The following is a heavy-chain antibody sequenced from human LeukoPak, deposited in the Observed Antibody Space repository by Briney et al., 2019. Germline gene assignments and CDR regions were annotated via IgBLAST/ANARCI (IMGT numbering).Heavy chain of an antibody. CDR3: ARAVRFYYDTSGYYY. CDR1: GFTFSSYE. V-gene: IGHV3-48*03. J-gene: IGHJ4*02. D-gene: IGHD3-22*01. CDR2: ISSSGSTI. Sequence: GGSLRLSCAASGFTFSSYEMNWVRQAPGKGLEWVSYISSSGSTIYYADSVKGRFTISRDNAKNTLSLQMNSLRAEDTAVYYCARAVRFYYDTSGYYYWGQGILVTVSS.